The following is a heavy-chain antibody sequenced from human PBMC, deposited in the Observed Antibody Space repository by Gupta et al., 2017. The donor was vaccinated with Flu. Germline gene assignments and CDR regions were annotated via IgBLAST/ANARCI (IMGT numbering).Heavy chain of an antibody. CDR2: IDHSGGT. CDR3: TRLGGFTVGYNWFDP. Sequence: QVQLQRWGAGLLKPSETLSLTCAVYNASLSGSYWSWIRQPPGKGPEWIGEIDHSGGTNYNPSLKSRVTMSVDTSKNQFSLNLYSVTAADTAIYYCTRLGGFTVGYNWFDPWGQGTLVTVSS. V-gene: IGHV4-34*01. J-gene: IGHJ5*02. D-gene: IGHD4-11*01. CDR1: NASLSGSY.